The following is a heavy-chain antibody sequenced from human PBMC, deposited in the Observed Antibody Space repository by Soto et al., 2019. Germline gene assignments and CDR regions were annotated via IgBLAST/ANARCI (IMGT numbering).Heavy chain of an antibody. Sequence: PSETLSLTCTVSGGSISSGGYYWSWIRQHPGKGLEWIGYIYYSGSTYYNPSLKSRVTISVDTSKNQFSLKLSSVTAADTAVYYCARHGDGYLYYFDYWGQGTLVTVSS. D-gene: IGHD5-12*01. V-gene: IGHV4-31*03. J-gene: IGHJ4*02. CDR3: ARHGDGYLYYFDY. CDR1: GGSISSGGYY. CDR2: IYYSGST.